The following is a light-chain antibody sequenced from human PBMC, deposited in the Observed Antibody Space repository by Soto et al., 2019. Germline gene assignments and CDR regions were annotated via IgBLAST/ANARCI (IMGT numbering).Light chain of an antibody. Sequence: DIQMTQSPSSLSASVGDRVTITCLASHIIIIYLNWYQQKPGEALKSLIYDASSLQSGVPSKFSGSGSGTDFTLTISSLQPEDFATYYCQQYNSYPITFGQGTRLEIK. CDR3: QQYNSYPIT. CDR2: DAS. J-gene: IGKJ5*01. V-gene: IGKV1-16*02. CDR1: HIIIIY.